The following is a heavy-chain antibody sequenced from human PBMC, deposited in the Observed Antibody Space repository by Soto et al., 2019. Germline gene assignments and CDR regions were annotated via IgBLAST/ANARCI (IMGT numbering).Heavy chain of an antibody. CDR2: IYYSGST. CDR3: ARDSTYYFDSSGSAVRAFDI. D-gene: IGHD3-22*01. Sequence: SETLSLTCTVSGGSISSYYWSWIRQPPGKGLEWIGYIYYSGSTNYNPSLKSRVTISVDTSKNQFSLKLSSVTAADTAVYYCARDSTYYFDSSGSAVRAFDIWGQGTMVT. CDR1: GGSISSYY. V-gene: IGHV4-59*01. J-gene: IGHJ3*02.